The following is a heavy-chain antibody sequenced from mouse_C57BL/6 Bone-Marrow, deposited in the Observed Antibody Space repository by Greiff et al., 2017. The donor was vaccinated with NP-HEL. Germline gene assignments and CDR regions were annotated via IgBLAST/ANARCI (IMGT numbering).Heavy chain of an antibody. J-gene: IGHJ4*01. V-gene: IGHV1-63*01. Sequence: VMLVESGAELVRPGTSVKMSCKASGYTFTNYWIGWAKQRPGHGLEWIGDIYPGGGYTNYNEKFKGKATLTADKSSSTAYLQFSSLTSEDSAIYYCARSGTVVATDYYAMDYWGQGTSVTVSS. CDR3: ARSGTVVATDYYAMDY. D-gene: IGHD1-1*01. CDR1: GYTFTNYW. CDR2: IYPGGGYT.